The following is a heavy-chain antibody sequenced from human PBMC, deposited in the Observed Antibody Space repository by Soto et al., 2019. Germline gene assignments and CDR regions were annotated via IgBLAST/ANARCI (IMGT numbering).Heavy chain of an antibody. CDR1: GFSLSTSGVG. V-gene: IGHV2-5*02. D-gene: IGHD6-25*01. J-gene: IGHJ4*02. Sequence: QITLKESGPTLVKPTQTLTLTCTFSGFSLSTSGVGVGWIRQSPGKALEWPAMIYWDGDKRYRPSLKSRLTITKDTSKNQVVLTMTNMDPVDTATYYCGHSRGLAAAGPDRKSVFHYWGQGTLVTVSS. CDR2: IYWDGDK. CDR3: GHSRGLAAAGPDRKSVFHY.